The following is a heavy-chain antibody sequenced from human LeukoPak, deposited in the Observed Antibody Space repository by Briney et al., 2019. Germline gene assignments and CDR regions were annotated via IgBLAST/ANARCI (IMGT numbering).Heavy chain of an antibody. CDR3: ARGTRWFGELTWFDP. CDR2: ISSSSSYI. CDR1: GFTFSSYS. Sequence: GGSLRLSCAASGFTFSSYSMNWVRQAPGKGLEWVSSISSSSSYIYYADSAKGRFTISRDNAKNSLYLQMNSLRAEDTAVYYCARGTRWFGELTWFDPWGQGTLVTVSS. V-gene: IGHV3-21*01. D-gene: IGHD3-10*01. J-gene: IGHJ5*02.